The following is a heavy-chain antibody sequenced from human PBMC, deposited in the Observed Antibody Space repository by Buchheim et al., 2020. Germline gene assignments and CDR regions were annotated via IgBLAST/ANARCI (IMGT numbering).Heavy chain of an antibody. Sequence: QVQLVESGGGLVKPGGSLRLSCAASGFTFSDYYMSWIRQAPGKGLEWVSYISSSSSYTNYADSVKGRFTISSDNAKNSLFLQMNSLRAEDTAVYYCAREGGVVIKGAVYYYGMDVWGQGTT. CDR2: ISSSSSYT. J-gene: IGHJ6*02. V-gene: IGHV3-11*06. CDR1: GFTFSDYY. CDR3: AREGGVVIKGAVYYYGMDV. D-gene: IGHD3-10*01.